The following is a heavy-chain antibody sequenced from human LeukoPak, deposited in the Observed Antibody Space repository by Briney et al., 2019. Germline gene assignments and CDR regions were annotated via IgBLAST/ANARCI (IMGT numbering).Heavy chain of an antibody. J-gene: IGHJ4*02. D-gene: IGHD3/OR15-3a*01. CDR1: GVSNSSSNSY. V-gene: IGHV4-39*01. CDR3: ARQSGSGLFILP. Sequence: SETLSLTCTVSGVSNSSSNSYWGWIRQPPGKGLEWIGSIYYSGNTYYNASLKSQVSISLDTSKNQFSLRLTSVTAADTAVYYCARQSGSGLFILPGGQGTLVTASS. CDR2: IYYSGNT.